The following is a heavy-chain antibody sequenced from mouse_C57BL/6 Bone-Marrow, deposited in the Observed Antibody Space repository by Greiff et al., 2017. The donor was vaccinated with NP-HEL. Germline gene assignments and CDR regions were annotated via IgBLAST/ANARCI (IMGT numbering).Heavy chain of an antibody. CDR3: AIDGYYPYYYAMDY. J-gene: IGHJ4*01. Sequence: QVQLKQPGAELVMPGASVKLSCKASGYTFTSYWMHWVKQRPGQGLEWIGEIDPSASYTNYNQKFKGKSTLTVDKSSSTAYMQLSSLTSEDSAVYYCAIDGYYPYYYAMDYWGQGTSVTVSS. CDR1: GYTFTSYW. D-gene: IGHD2-3*01. CDR2: IDPSASYT. V-gene: IGHV1-69*01.